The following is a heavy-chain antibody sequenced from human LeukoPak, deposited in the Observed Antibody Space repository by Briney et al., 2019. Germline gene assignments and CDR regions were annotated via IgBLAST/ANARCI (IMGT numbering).Heavy chain of an antibody. CDR2: MNPNSGNT. CDR3: ARAERGYSGYDYYYGMDV. J-gene: IGHJ6*02. D-gene: IGHD5-12*01. CDR1: GYTFTSYD. Sequence: ASVKVSCKASGYTFTSYDINWVRQATGQGLEWMGWMNPNSGNTGYAQKFQGRVTMTRNTSISTAYMELSSLRSEDTAVYCCARAERGYSGYDYYYGMDVWGQGTTVTVSS. V-gene: IGHV1-8*01.